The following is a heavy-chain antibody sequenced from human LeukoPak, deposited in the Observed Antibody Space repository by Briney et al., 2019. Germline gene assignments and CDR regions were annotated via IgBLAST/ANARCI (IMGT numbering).Heavy chain of an antibody. V-gene: IGHV3-9*02. Sequence: GRSLRLSCAASGFTSNDHAMHWIRQIPGKGLEWVSGIYWNSGGTGYADSVKGRFTISRDNAKNSLYLQMNSLRTDDTALYYCTKDITAGGLDYWGQGTLVTVSS. CDR1: GFTSNDHA. D-gene: IGHD6-13*01. J-gene: IGHJ4*02. CDR2: IYWNSGGT. CDR3: TKDITAGGLDY.